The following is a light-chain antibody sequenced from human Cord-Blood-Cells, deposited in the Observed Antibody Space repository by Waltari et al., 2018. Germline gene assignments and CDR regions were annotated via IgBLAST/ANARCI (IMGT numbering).Light chain of an antibody. V-gene: IGLV2-23*01. CDR3: CSYAGSSTWV. J-gene: IGLJ3*02. CDR2: ESS. CDR1: SRDVRSYTL. Sequence: QSALTQPATVYGSPGQSLTISSTGTSRDVRSYTLVSWYQQHPGKAPQLMIYESSKRPSGVSNRFSCSKSGNTASLTISGLQAEDEADYYCCSYAGSSTWVFGGGTKLTVL.